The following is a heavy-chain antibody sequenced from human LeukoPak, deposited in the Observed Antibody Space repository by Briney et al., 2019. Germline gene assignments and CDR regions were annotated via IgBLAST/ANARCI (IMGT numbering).Heavy chain of an antibody. CDR3: ARDNLYNWNDGPVAFDI. D-gene: IGHD1-20*01. CDR1: GGSIRNYY. Sequence: PSETLSLTCSVSGGSIRNYYWSWIRQPPGKGLEWIGFIFHSGNSNYNPSLKSRVTISIDTSKNQFSLKLSSVTAADTAVYYCARDNLYNWNDGPVAFDIWGQGTMVTVSS. V-gene: IGHV4-59*01. CDR2: IFHSGNS. J-gene: IGHJ3*02.